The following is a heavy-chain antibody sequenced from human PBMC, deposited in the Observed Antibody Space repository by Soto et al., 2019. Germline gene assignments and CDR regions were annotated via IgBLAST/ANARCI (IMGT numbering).Heavy chain of an antibody. Sequence: GGSLRVSCAASGFTFSSYGMHWVRQAPGKGLEWVAVIWYDGSNKYYADSVKGRFTISRDNSKNTLYLQMNSLRAEDTAVYYCARVRRGPHYYYYYGMDVWGQGTTVTVSS. D-gene: IGHD4-17*01. CDR3: ARVRRGPHYYYYYGMDV. CDR2: IWYDGSNK. CDR1: GFTFSSYG. V-gene: IGHV3-33*01. J-gene: IGHJ6*02.